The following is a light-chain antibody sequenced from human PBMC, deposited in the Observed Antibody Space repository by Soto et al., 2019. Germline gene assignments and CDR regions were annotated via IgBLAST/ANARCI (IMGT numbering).Light chain of an antibody. CDR1: QSVSSDS. J-gene: IGKJ5*01. V-gene: IGKV3-20*01. CDR2: GAS. Sequence: EIVLTQSPGTLSFSPGERATLSCRASQSVSSDSLAWYQQKPGQAPRLLIYGASNRATGIPDRFSGSGSGTDFTLTITSLQPEDFATYYCQQGYTNPITFGQGTRLEIK. CDR3: QQGYTNPIT.